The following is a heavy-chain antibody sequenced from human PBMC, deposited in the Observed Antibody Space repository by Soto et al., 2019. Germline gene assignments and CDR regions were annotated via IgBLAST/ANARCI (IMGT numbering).Heavy chain of an antibody. CDR3: VRVPGYSSSWYYYNGMDV. CDR2: ISYDGSNK. D-gene: IGHD6-13*01. Sequence: GWSLRLPCSAAGVTISSYAIHWVLQAPGKGLGWVAVISYDGSNKYYADSVKGRFTISRDNSKNRLYLQMNSLRAKDTAVYYCVRVPGYSSSWYYYNGMDVWGKGTTVTVSS. CDR1: GVTISSYA. V-gene: IGHV3-30-3*01. J-gene: IGHJ6*04.